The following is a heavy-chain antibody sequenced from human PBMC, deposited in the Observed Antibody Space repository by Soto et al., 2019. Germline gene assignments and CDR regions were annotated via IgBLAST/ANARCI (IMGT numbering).Heavy chain of an antibody. J-gene: IGHJ6*02. CDR3: ARVSGSYYYGMDV. Sequence: SETLSLTCAVSGGSISSNNWWSWVRQPPGKGLEWIADIYHSGSTNYNPSLKSRVTISVDKSKNQFSLKLSSVTAADTAVYYCARVSGSYYYGMDVWGQGTTVTVSS. CDR1: GGSISSNNW. D-gene: IGHD1-26*01. V-gene: IGHV4-4*02. CDR2: IYHSGST.